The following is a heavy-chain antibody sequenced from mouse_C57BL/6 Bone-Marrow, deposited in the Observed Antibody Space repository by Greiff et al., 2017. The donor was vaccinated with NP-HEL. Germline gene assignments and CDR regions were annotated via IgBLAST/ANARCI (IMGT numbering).Heavy chain of an antibody. CDR2: IYPRSGNT. V-gene: IGHV1-81*01. J-gene: IGHJ3*01. CDR3: AITGRFAY. CDR1: GYTFTSYG. D-gene: IGHD4-1*01. Sequence: VQVVESGAELARPGASVKLSCKASGYTFTSYGISWVKQRTGQGLEWIGEIYPRSGNTYYNEKFKGKATLTADKSSSTAYMELRSLTSEDSAVYFCAITGRFAYWGQGTLVTVSA.